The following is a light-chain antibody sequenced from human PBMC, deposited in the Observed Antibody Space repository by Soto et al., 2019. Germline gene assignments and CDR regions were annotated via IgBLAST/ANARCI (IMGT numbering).Light chain of an antibody. CDR1: SSNIGSHS. J-gene: IGLJ3*02. Sequence: QSVLTQPPSASGTPGQRVTISCSGSSSNIGSHSVFWYQHLPGTAPKLVIYNNSQRPSGVPDRFSGSKSGTSASLAISGLRSEDEADYYCAAWDDSLSGWVFGGGTMLTVL. CDR2: NNS. CDR3: AAWDDSLSGWV. V-gene: IGLV1-47*01.